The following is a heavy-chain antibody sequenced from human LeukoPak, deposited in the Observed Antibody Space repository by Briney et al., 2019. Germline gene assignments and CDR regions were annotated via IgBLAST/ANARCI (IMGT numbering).Heavy chain of an antibody. D-gene: IGHD3-10*01. V-gene: IGHV3-7*01. CDR3: ARAGSHWHYVY. CDR1: GLTFSGFS. Sequence: RAGGSLRLSCAASGLTFSGFSMSWVRQSPTKGLEWVANIKQDGSERYYVDSVKGRFTISRDNAKNSLSLQMNNLRVEDTAVYYCARAGSHWHYVYWGQGTVVIVSS. CDR2: IKQDGSER. J-gene: IGHJ4*02.